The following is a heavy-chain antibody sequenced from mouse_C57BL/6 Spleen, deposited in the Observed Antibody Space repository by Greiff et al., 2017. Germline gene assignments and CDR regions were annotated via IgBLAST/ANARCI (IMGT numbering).Heavy chain of an antibody. CDR3: ARSRGNYFDY. J-gene: IGHJ2*01. CDR2: IYPGDGDT. Sequence: VQLQQSGPELVKPGASVKISCKASGYAFSSSWMNWVKQRPGKGLEWIGRIYPGDGDTNYNGKFKGKATLTADKSSSPAYMQLSSLTSEDSAVYFCARSRGNYFDYWGQGTTLTVSS. V-gene: IGHV1-82*01. CDR1: GYAFSSSW.